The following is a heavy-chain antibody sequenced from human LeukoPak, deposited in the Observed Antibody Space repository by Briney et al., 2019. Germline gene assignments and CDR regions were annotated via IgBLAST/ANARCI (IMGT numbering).Heavy chain of an antibody. CDR1: EFTFSSYA. Sequence: PGGSLRLSCAASEFTFSSYAMSWVRQFPGKGLEWVSGISGSGSSKYYADSVKGRFTVSRDNSKNTLNLQMNSLRAEDTAIYYCAKDGGYDYDAFDIWGQGTMVSVSS. V-gene: IGHV3-23*01. D-gene: IGHD5-12*01. CDR2: ISGSGSSK. J-gene: IGHJ3*02. CDR3: AKDGGYDYDAFDI.